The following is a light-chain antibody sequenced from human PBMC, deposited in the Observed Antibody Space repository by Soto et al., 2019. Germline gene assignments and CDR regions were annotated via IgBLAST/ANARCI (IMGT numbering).Light chain of an antibody. V-gene: IGKV3-20*01. CDR1: QSVNSGY. CDR3: QQYGDSVFT. CDR2: GTS. J-gene: IGKJ3*01. Sequence: EIVLTQSPATLSLSPGERATLSCRASQSVNSGYLAWFQQKPGRAPRLLIFGTSGRATGIPDRFRGNGSRTDFTLTISRLEPEDFGVYYCQQYGDSVFTFGPGTKVVS.